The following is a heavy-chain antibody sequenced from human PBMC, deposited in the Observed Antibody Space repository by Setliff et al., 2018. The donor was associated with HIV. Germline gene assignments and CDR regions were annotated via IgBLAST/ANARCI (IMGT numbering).Heavy chain of an antibody. CDR2: INPNSGGT. CDR3: ARDQGYYDSSGYYYVGDAFDI. Sequence: GASVKVSCKASGYTFTGYYMHWARQAPGQGLEWMGWINPNSGGTNYAQKFQGRVTMTRDTSISTAYMELSRLRSDDTAVYYCARDQGYYDSSGYYYVGDAFDIWGQGTMVTVSS. J-gene: IGHJ3*02. CDR1: GYTFTGYY. D-gene: IGHD3-22*01. V-gene: IGHV1-2*02.